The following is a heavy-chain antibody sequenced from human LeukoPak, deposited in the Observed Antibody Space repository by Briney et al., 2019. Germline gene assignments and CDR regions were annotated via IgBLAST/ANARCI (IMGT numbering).Heavy chain of an antibody. V-gene: IGHV1-46*01. D-gene: IGHD1-26*01. J-gene: IGHJ5*02. Sequence: ASVTVSCKASGYTFTSYYMHWVRQAPGQGLEWMGIINPSGGSTSYAQKFQGRVTMTRDMSTSTVYMELSSLRSEDTAVYYCARGVGATHWFDPWGQGTLVTVSS. CDR3: ARGVGATHWFDP. CDR2: INPSGGST. CDR1: GYTFTSYY.